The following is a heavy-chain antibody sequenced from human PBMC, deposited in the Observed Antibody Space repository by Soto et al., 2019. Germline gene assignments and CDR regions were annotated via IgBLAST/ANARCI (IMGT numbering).Heavy chain of an antibody. CDR3: ARGPAALPWGTRYNWFDP. CDR1: GYTVTSYD. J-gene: IGHJ5*02. Sequence: ASVKVSCKASGYTVTSYDINWVRQATGQGLEWMGWMNANSGNTGDAQKFQGRVTMTRNTAVSTAYMELSSLRSEETAVYYCARGPAALPWGTRYNWFDPWGQGTLVTVSS. D-gene: IGHD3-16*01. V-gene: IGHV1-8*01. CDR2: MNANSGNT.